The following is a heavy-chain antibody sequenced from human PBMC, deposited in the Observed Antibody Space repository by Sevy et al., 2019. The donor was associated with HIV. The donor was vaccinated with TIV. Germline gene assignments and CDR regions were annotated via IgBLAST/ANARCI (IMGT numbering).Heavy chain of an antibody. CDR2: FCFGGSKI. CDR1: GFTFSIYT. J-gene: IGHJ4*02. Sequence: GGSLRLSCAASGFTFSIYTMSWVRQAPGKGLEWVSTFCFGGSKIYYADSVKGRFTTSRDNSRNTVYLQMNSLGDDDTAVYYCAREGCTQPHDYWGQGTLVTVSS. D-gene: IGHD2-8*01. V-gene: IGHV3-23*01. CDR3: AREGCTQPHDY.